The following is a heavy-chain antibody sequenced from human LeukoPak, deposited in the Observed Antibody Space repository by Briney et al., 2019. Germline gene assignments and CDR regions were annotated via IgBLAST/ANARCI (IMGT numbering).Heavy chain of an antibody. V-gene: IGHV4-59*08. Sequence: ETLSLTCTVSGGSISSYYWSWIRQPPGKGLEWIGYIYYSGSTNYNPSLKSRVTISVDTSKNQFSLKLSSVTAADTAVYYCASQGVIPNYFDYWGQGTLVTVSS. CDR2: IYYSGST. D-gene: IGHD3-16*02. CDR3: ASQGVIPNYFDY. J-gene: IGHJ4*02. CDR1: GGSISSYY.